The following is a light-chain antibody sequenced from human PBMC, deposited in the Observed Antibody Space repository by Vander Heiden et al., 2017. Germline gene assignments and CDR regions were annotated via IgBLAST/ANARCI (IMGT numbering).Light chain of an antibody. CDR2: KAS. V-gene: IGKV1-5*03. J-gene: IGKJ2*01. Sequence: DIQMTQSPSTLSASVGARLTITCRASQPIPSYLAWYQQKPGEAPKLLIYKASNLESGVPSRFSGSGSGTEFTLTISSLQPDDFATYYCHQYNDYSGGTFGQGTKVEIK. CDR3: HQYNDYSGGT. CDR1: QPIPSY.